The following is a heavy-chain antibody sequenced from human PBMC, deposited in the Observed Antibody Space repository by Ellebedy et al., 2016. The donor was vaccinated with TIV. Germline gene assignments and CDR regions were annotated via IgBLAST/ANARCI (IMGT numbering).Heavy chain of an antibody. J-gene: IGHJ2*01. V-gene: IGHV3-30*04. D-gene: IGHD7-27*01. CDR3: ARGTGELGWFFDL. Sequence: PGGSLRLSCAASGFTFSIYAMHWVRQAPGKGLEWVAVISHDGSNTYYADSVKGRFIISRDNSKNTLSLQMNSLRPEDTALYYCARGTGELGWFFDLWGRGTLVTVSS. CDR2: ISHDGSNT. CDR1: GFTFSIYA.